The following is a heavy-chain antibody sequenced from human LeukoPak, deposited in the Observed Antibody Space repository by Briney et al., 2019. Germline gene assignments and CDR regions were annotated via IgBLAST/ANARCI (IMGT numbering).Heavy chain of an antibody. CDR2: ITTRTNTFAT. CDR3: TRLFNYGFDY. V-gene: IGHV3-73*01. D-gene: IGHD3-10*01. J-gene: IGHJ4*02. Sequence: GGSLRLSCAASGFTFSASAIHWVRQASGKGLEWVGRITTRTNTFATAYAGSVKGRFTIPRDDSKNMAYLEMNSLKTEDTAVYYCTRLFNYGFDYWGQGALVTVSS. CDR1: GFTFSASA.